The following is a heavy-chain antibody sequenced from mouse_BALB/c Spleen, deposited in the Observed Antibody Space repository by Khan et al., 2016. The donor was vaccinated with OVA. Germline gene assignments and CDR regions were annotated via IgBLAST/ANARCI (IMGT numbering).Heavy chain of an antibody. V-gene: IGHV3-2*02. Sequence: EVQLQESGPGLVKPSQSLSPTCTVTGYSITSDYAWYWIRQFPGNKLEWMAYITYSGSTGYNPSLKGRISITRDTSKNQFFLQLNSVTTEDTATXYCARDYGSSYLFFDSWGQGTTLTVSS. D-gene: IGHD1-1*01. CDR3: ARDYGSSYLFFDS. CDR2: ITYSGST. CDR1: GYSITSDYA. J-gene: IGHJ2*01.